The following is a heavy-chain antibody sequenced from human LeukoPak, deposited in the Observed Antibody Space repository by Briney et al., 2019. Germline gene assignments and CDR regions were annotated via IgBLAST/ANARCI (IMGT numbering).Heavy chain of an antibody. D-gene: IGHD2-2*01. CDR2: ITWNSGST. Sequence: GRSLRLSCAASGFSLDDYAMHWVRQAPGKGLEWVSGITWNSGSTGYADSVKGRFTISRDNAKNSLFVQMNSLRAEDTALYYCAKDACSGTSCSFDYWGQGTLVTVSS. J-gene: IGHJ4*02. CDR3: AKDACSGTSCSFDY. CDR1: GFSLDDYA. V-gene: IGHV3-9*01.